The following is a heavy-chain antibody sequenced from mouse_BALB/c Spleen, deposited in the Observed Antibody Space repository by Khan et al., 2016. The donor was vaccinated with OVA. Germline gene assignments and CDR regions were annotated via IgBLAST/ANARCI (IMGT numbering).Heavy chain of an antibody. J-gene: IGHJ3*01. D-gene: IGHD4-1*01. CDR1: GYSITSGYY. CDR3: ARVGRCFAH. CDR2: KVYDGSN. V-gene: IGHV3-6*02. Sequence: EVQLQESGPGLVKPSQSLSLTCSVTGYSITSGYYWNWIRQFPGNKLEWMGYKVYDGSNNYNPSLKNRISIPRDTSKNQFFLQLNSVTTEDTATCYCARVGRCFAHWGHGTLVTVSA.